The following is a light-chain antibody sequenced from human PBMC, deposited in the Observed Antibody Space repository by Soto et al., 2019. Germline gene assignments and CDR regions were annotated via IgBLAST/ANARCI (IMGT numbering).Light chain of an antibody. Sequence: EIVLTQSPDTLSLSPGESATLSCRASQSVRSSYLAWYQQTPGQTPRLIIYAASSRATGIPDRFSGSGAGTECTLTISRLEPEDVEVYYCQQYGSSTWTFGQGTRLEIK. CDR3: QQYGSSTWT. J-gene: IGKJ5*01. CDR1: QSVRSSY. V-gene: IGKV3-20*01. CDR2: AAS.